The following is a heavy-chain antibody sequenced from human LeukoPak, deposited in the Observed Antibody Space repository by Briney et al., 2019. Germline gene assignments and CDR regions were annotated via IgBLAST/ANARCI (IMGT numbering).Heavy chain of an antibody. CDR1: GGSFSGYY. V-gene: IGHV4-34*01. Sequence: SETLSLTCAVYGGSFSGYYWSWIRQPPGKGLEWIGEINHSGSTNYNPSLKSRVTISVDTPKNQFSLKLSSVTAADTAVYYCARQGINYDFWSGYVGYFDYWGQGTLVTVSS. D-gene: IGHD3-3*01. J-gene: IGHJ4*02. CDR3: ARQGINYDFWSGYVGYFDY. CDR2: INHSGST.